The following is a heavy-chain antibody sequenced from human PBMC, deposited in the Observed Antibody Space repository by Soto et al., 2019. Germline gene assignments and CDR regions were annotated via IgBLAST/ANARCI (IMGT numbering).Heavy chain of an antibody. CDR3: ATGLWSPAAGTQVP. D-gene: IGHD6-13*01. CDR2: FDPEDGET. V-gene: IGHV1-24*01. Sequence: ASVKLYCKASGGTFSSYTISWVRQAPGKGLEWMGGFDPEDGETIYAQKFQGGVTMTEDTSTDTAYMELSSLRSEDTAVYYCATGLWSPAAGTQVPWGQGTLVTVSS. CDR1: GGTFSSYT. J-gene: IGHJ5*02.